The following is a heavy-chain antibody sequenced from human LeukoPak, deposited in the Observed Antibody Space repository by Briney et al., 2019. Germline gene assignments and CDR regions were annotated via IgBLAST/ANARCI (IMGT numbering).Heavy chain of an antibody. CDR1: GGSVSSSSYY. J-gene: IGHJ4*02. CDR3: ARHRSKWLQSSFDY. D-gene: IGHD5-24*01. CDR2: IYYSGNT. Sequence: SETLSLTCTVSGGSVSSSSYYWGWIRQPPGKGLEWIGSIYYSGNTYDNPSLKSRVTISVDTSKNQFSLKLNSVTAADTAVYYCARHRSKWLQSSFDYWGQGTLVTVSS. V-gene: IGHV4-39*01.